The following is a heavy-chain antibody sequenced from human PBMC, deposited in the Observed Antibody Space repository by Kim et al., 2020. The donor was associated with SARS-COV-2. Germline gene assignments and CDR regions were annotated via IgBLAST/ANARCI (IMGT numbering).Heavy chain of an antibody. V-gene: IGHV2-5*01. Sequence: SPSLKSRLTITKDTSKNQVFLTMTSMDPVDTATYYCAHARFTMKVVPDYWGQGTLVTVSS. CDR3: AHARFTMKVVPDY. D-gene: IGHD3-22*01. J-gene: IGHJ4*02.